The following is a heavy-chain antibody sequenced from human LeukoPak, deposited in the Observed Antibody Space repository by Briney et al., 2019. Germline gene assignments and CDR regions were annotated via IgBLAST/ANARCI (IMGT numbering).Heavy chain of an antibody. CDR1: GFTFDDYA. CDR2: ICWNSGSI. V-gene: IGHV3-9*01. D-gene: IGHD5-12*01. CDR3: AKDIVATIKGGDFDY. J-gene: IGHJ4*01. Sequence: GGSLRLSCAASGFTFDDYAMHWVRQAPGKGLEWVSVICWNSGSIDYADSVKGRFTISRDNAKNSLYLQMNSLRAEDTALYYCAKDIVATIKGGDFDYWGHQTLVTVSS.